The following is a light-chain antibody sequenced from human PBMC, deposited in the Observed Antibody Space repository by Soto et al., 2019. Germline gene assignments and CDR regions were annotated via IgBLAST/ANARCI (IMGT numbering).Light chain of an antibody. Sequence: QAVVTQPPSVSGAPGQRVTISCTGSSSNIGAGYDVHWYQQLPGTAPKLLISGDTNRPSGVPDRFSGSKSGTSASLAITGLRAEDEADYYCQSFDSSLSGWLFGGGTKLNVL. CDR2: GDT. CDR3: QSFDSSLSGWL. CDR1: SSNIGAGYD. V-gene: IGLV1-40*01. J-gene: IGLJ3*02.